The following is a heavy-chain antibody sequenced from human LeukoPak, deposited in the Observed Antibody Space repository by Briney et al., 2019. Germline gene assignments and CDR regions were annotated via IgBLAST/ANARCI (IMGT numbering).Heavy chain of an antibody. CDR3: ASSYYYGSGSYYFDY. D-gene: IGHD3-10*01. CDR1: GGTFSSYA. Sequence: LVKVSCKASGGTFSSYAISWVRQAPGQGLEWMGRIIPILGIANYAQKFQGRVTITADKSTSTAYMELSSLRSEDTAVYYCASSYYYGSGSYYFDYWGQGTLVTVSS. J-gene: IGHJ4*02. V-gene: IGHV1-69*04. CDR2: IIPILGIA.